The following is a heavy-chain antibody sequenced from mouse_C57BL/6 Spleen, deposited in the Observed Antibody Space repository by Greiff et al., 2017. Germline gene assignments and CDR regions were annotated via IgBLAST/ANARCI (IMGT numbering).Heavy chain of an antibody. Sequence: VQLQQSGAELVRPGASVKLSCKASGYTFTDYYINWVKQRPGQGLEWIARLYPGSGNTYYNEKFKGKATLTAEKSSSTAYMQLSSLTSEDSAVYFCARYYYGSSYIYYYAMDYWGQGTSVTVSS. CDR1: GYTFTDYY. D-gene: IGHD1-1*01. J-gene: IGHJ4*01. V-gene: IGHV1-76*01. CDR3: ARYYYGSSYIYYYAMDY. CDR2: LYPGSGNT.